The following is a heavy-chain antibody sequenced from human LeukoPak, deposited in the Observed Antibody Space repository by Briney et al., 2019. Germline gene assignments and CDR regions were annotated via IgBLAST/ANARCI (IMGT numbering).Heavy chain of an antibody. CDR1: GFTFSNFW. Sequence: GGSLRLSCAVSGFTFSNFWMSWVRQAPGKGLEWVANLKQDGSEKNYVDSVKGRFTVSRDNAKNAPYLQMNSLRVEDTAMYYCVRSLSLSYWGQGALVTVSS. CDR2: LKQDGSEK. J-gene: IGHJ4*02. V-gene: IGHV3-7*01. CDR3: VRSLSLSY.